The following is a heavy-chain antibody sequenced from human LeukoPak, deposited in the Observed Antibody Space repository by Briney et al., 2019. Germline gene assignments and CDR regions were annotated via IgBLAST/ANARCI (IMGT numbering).Heavy chain of an antibody. Sequence: ASVKVSCKASGYTFTSYYMHWVRQAPGQGLEWMGKINPSGGSTSYAQKFQGRVTMTRDTSTSTVYMELSSLRSEDTAMYYCARGGDSSRQQLVGDAFDIWGQGTMDTVSS. V-gene: IGHV1-46*01. CDR1: GYTFTSYY. J-gene: IGHJ3*02. CDR3: ARGGDSSRQQLVGDAFDI. D-gene: IGHD6-13*01. CDR2: INPSGGST.